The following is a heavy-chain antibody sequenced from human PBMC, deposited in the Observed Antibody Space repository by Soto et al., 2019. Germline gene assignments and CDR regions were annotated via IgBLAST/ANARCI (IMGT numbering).Heavy chain of an antibody. CDR2: INDSGNI. V-gene: IGHV4-34*01. J-gene: IGHJ6*03. CDR1: GGSLSGYQ. CDR3: AGGLILWFGELSRRGGYYYYMDV. Sequence: QVQLQQWGAGLLKPSETLSLTCAVYGGSLSGYQWTWIRQTPGKGLEWIGEINDSGNINYNPSLKSRVTILLGTPRKQISLKLSSVTAAESAVYYCAGGLILWFGELSRRGGYYYYMDVWGKGTTVTVSS. D-gene: IGHD3-10*01.